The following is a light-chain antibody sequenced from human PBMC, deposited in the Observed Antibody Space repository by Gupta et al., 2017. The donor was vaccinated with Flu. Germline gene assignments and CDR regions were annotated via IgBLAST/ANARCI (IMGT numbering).Light chain of an antibody. CDR2: SNN. CDR3: ATWGDSLNGPM. V-gene: IGLV1-44*01. J-gene: IGLJ3*02. CDR1: SSNSGTYS. Sequence: RVTSSCSGSSSNSGTYSVNWYQQLPGTAPKLLFYSNNQRPSGVPDRFSASKSGTSASLAISGLQSEDEADYYCATWGDSLNGPMFGGGTKLTVL.